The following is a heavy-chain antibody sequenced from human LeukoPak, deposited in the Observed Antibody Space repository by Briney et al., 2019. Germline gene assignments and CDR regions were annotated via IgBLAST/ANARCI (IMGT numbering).Heavy chain of an antibody. CDR2: ISSSSSYI. V-gene: IGHV3-21*01. CDR1: GFTFSSYS. CDR3: ARVAPRYCSGGSCYSGAFDI. D-gene: IGHD2-15*01. Sequence: GSLRLSCPSSGFTFSSYSMNWVRQAPGKGLEWVSSISSSSSYIYYADSVKGRFTISRDNAKNSLYLQMNSLRAEDTAVYYCARVAPRYCSGGSCYSGAFDIWGQGTMVTVS. J-gene: IGHJ3*02.